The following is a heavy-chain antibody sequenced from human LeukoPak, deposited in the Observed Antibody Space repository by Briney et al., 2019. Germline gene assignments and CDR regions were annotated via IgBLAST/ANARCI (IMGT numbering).Heavy chain of an antibody. J-gene: IGHJ4*02. CDR3: ARGSGSYAY. Sequence: GGSLRLSCAASGFTFSSYWMHWVRQAPGKGLEWVSSISSSSSYIYYADSVKGRFTISRDNAKNSLYLQMNSLRAEDTAVYYCARGSGSYAYWGQGTLVTVSS. V-gene: IGHV3-21*01. D-gene: IGHD1-26*01. CDR1: GFTFSSYW. CDR2: ISSSSSYI.